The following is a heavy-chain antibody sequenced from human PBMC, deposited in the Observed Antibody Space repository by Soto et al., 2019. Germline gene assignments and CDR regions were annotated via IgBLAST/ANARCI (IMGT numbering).Heavy chain of an antibody. CDR2: ISGSDGST. CDR3: ARGSSSWYFDS. Sequence: GSLRLSCAASGFNFSSYAMNWVRQAPGKGLERVSVISGSDGSTYYADSLKGRFTISRDNSKNTLNLQMNSLIAEDTAVYYCARGSSSWYFDSWGQRALVTVSS. V-gene: IGHV3-23*01. CDR1: GFNFSSYA. D-gene: IGHD6-13*01. J-gene: IGHJ4*01.